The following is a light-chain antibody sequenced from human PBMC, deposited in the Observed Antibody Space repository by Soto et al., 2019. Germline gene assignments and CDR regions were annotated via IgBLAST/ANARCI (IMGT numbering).Light chain of an antibody. CDR2: EVS. V-gene: IGLV2-8*01. Sequence: QSAQTQPPSASGSPGQSVTISCTGTSSDVGAYKYVSWYQQYPGKAPKLMIYEVSKRPSGVPDRFSGSKSGNTASLTVSGLQAEDEDDYYCTSYVGSDIWVFGGGTKLTVL. CDR1: SSDVGAYKY. J-gene: IGLJ3*02. CDR3: TSYVGSDIWV.